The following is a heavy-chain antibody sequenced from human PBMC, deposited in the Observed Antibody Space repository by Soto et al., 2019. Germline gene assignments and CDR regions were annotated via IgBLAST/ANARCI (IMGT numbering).Heavy chain of an antibody. V-gene: IGHV3-33*01. CDR1: GFTFSGYG. CDR3: ARDRMEYSDSSGNWFDP. J-gene: IGHJ5*02. D-gene: IGHD3-22*01. Sequence: GGSLRLSFAASGFTFSGYGMHWVRQAIGKWLEWVAVIWYDGSNKYYAAPVKGRLTISRDNSKNTLYLQMNSLRAEDTAVYYCARDRMEYSDSSGNWFDPWGQGTLVTVPS. CDR2: IWYDGSNK.